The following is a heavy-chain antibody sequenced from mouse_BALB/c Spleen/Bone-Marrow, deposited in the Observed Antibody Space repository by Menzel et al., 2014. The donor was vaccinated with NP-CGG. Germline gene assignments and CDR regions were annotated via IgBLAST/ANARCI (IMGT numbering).Heavy chain of an antibody. V-gene: IGHV1-69*02. CDR2: IYPSDSYT. J-gene: IGHJ2*01. CDR3: TRSYGSSYEYYFDY. CDR1: GYTFTSYW. D-gene: IGHD1-1*01. Sequence: QVQLKQSGAELVRPGASVKLSCKASGYTFTSYWINWVKQRPGQGLEWIGNIYPSDSYTNYNQQFMDKATLTVDKSSSTAYMQLSSPTSEDSAVYYCTRSYGSSYEYYFDYWGQGTTPTVSS.